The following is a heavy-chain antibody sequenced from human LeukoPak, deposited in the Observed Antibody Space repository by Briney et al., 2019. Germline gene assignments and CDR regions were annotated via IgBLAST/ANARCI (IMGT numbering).Heavy chain of an antibody. CDR2: IYYSGST. J-gene: IGHJ5*02. Sequence: PSETLSLTCTVSGGSISSYYWSWIRQPPGKGLEWIGYIYYSGSTNYNPSLKSRVTISVDTSKNQFSLKLSSVTAADTAVYYCARERIAAAQNWFDPWGQGTLVTVSS. CDR1: GGSISSYY. V-gene: IGHV4-59*01. D-gene: IGHD6-13*01. CDR3: ARERIAAAQNWFDP.